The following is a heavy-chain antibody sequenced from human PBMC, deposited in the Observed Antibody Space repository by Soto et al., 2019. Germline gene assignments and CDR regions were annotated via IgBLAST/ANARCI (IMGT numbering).Heavy chain of an antibody. CDR1: GGSFSGYY. J-gene: IGHJ4*02. CDR2: INHSGST. D-gene: IGHD3-3*01. Sequence: SETLSLTCAVYGGSFSGYYWSWIRQPPGKGLEWIGEINHSGSTNYNPSLTSRVTISVDTSKNQFSLKLSSVTAADTAVYYCARGGFGFWSGYLSYWGQGTLVIVSS. CDR3: ARGGFGFWSGYLSY. V-gene: IGHV4-34*01.